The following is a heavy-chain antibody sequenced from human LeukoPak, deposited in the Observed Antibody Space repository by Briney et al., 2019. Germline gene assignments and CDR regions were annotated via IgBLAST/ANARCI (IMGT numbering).Heavy chain of an antibody. V-gene: IGHV3-48*04. Sequence: GGSLRLSCAASGFTFSSCSMNWVRQAPGKGLEWVSYISSGSSSIYYADSVKGRFTISRDNAKNSLYLQMNSLRAEDTAVYYCAREGYYGSGSPPSLYFDYWGQGTLVTVSS. CDR2: ISSGSSSI. CDR1: GFTFSSCS. J-gene: IGHJ4*02. CDR3: AREGYYGSGSPPSLYFDY. D-gene: IGHD3-10*01.